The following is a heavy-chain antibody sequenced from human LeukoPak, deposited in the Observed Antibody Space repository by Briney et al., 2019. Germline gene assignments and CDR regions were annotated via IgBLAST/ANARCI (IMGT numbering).Heavy chain of an antibody. D-gene: IGHD3-22*01. V-gene: IGHV4-30-2*01. Sequence: PSETLSLTCAVSGGSISSGGYSWSWIRQPPGKGLEWIGYIYHSGSTYYNPSLKSRVTISVDRSKNQFSLKLSSVTAADTAVYYCARGSSGYLDYWGQGTLVTVSS. J-gene: IGHJ4*02. CDR1: GGSISSGGYS. CDR2: IYHSGST. CDR3: ARGSSGYLDY.